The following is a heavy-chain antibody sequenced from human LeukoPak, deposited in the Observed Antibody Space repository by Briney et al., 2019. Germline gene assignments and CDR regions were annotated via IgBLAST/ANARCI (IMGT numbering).Heavy chain of an antibody. CDR3: ASQPYYYDSSGYPGHADY. J-gene: IGHJ4*02. CDR2: IYYSGST. V-gene: IGHV4-59*05. D-gene: IGHD3-22*01. CDR1: SGSISTYY. Sequence: SETLSLTCTVSSGSISTYYWSWIRQPPGKGLEWIGSIYYSGSTYYNPSLKSRVTISVDTSKNQFSLKLSSVTAADTAVYYCASQPYYYDSSGYPGHADYWGQGTLVTVSS.